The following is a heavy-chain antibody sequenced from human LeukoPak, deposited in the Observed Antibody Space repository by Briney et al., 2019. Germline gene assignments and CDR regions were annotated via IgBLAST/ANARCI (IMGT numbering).Heavy chain of an antibody. J-gene: IGHJ4*02. CDR3: ARLGGGARAPDY. Sequence: GESLKISCKDSGDSFINNWIGWVRQMPGKGLEYVGVIYPGDSDTRYSPPFQGQVTISADKSINTAYLQWSSLRASDTAMYYCARLGGGARAPDYWGQGTLVTVSS. CDR1: GDSFINNW. V-gene: IGHV5-51*01. CDR2: IYPGDSDT. D-gene: IGHD1-26*01.